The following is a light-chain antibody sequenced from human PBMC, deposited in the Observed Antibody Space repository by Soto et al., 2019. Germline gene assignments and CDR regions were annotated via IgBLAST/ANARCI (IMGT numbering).Light chain of an antibody. V-gene: IGKV3-20*01. Sequence: EIVLTQSPGTLSLSPGERATLSCRVSQSVSSSYLAWYQQKPGQAPRLLIYGASSRATGIPDRFSGSGSGTDFTLTISRLEPEDFAVYYCQQYGSSPPTFGQGTKVDI. J-gene: IGKJ1*01. CDR1: QSVSSSY. CDR2: GAS. CDR3: QQYGSSPPT.